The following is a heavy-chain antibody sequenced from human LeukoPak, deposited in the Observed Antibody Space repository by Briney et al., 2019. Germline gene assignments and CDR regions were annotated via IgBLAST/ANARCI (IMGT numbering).Heavy chain of an antibody. V-gene: IGHV3-48*03. J-gene: IGHJ3*02. CDR3: ARDDYSSGWYGDAFDI. Sequence: GGSLRLSCAASGFTFSSYEMNWVRQAPGKGLEWVSYISSSGSTIYYADSVKGRFTISRDNAKNSLYLQMNSLRAEDTAVYYCARDDYSSGWYGDAFDIWGQGTMVTVSS. CDR1: GFTFSSYE. CDR2: ISSSGSTI. D-gene: IGHD6-19*01.